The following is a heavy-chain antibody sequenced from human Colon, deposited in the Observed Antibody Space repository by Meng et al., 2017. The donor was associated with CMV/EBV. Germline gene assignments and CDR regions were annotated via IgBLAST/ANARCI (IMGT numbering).Heavy chain of an antibody. Sequence: GESLKISCKVSGYTLTELSMHWVRQAPGKGLEWMGGFDPEDGETIYAQKFQGRVTMTEDTSTDTAYMELSSLRSEDTAVYYCATAKLGRYYGMDVWGQGTTVTVSS. CDR3: ATAKLGRYYGMDV. J-gene: IGHJ6*02. CDR1: GYTLTELS. D-gene: IGHD6-13*01. CDR2: FDPEDGET. V-gene: IGHV1-24*01.